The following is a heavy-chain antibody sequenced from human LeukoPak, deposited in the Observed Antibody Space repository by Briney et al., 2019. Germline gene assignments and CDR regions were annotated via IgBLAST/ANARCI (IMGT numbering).Heavy chain of an antibody. Sequence: PGGSLRLSCAASGFIFSNAWMSWVRQAPGKGLEWVGRIESIPDGGTIDYAAPVKGRFTISRDDSKNMLYLEMNSLKTEDTAVYYRTTDTVTTDYWGQGTLVTVSS. D-gene: IGHD4-17*01. CDR3: TTDTVTTDY. J-gene: IGHJ4*02. CDR1: GFIFSNAW. V-gene: IGHV3-15*04. CDR2: IESIPDGGTI.